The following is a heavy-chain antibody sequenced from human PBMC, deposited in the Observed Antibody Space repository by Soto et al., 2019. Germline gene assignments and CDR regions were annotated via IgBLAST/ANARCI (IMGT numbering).Heavy chain of an antibody. CDR3: ARDRIAVAGTRWFDP. CDR1: GFTLSSYA. D-gene: IGHD6-19*01. Sequence: GSLRLSCAASGFTLSSYALSWVRQAPGKGLEWVSGISGTGGTTYYAGSVKGRFTISRDNSKNTLYLQMNSLRAEDTAVYYCARDRIAVAGTRWFDPWGQGTLVTVSS. J-gene: IGHJ5*02. CDR2: ISGTGGTT. V-gene: IGHV3-23*01.